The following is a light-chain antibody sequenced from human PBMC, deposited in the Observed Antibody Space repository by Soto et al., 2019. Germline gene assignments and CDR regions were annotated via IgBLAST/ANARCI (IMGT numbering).Light chain of an antibody. CDR1: SSDVGGYDY. CDR2: DVN. J-gene: IGLJ2*01. V-gene: IGLV2-11*01. CDR3: CSYAGISTFVV. Sequence: QSALTQPRSVSGSPGQSVTISCTGTSSDVGGYDYVSWYRQHPGKAPKLMIYDVNKRPSGVPDRFSGSKSGNTASLTISGLQADDEADYFCCSYAGISTFVVFGGGTKLTVL.